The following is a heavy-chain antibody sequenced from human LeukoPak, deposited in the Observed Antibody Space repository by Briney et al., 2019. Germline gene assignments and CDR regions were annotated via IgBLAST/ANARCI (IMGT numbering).Heavy chain of an antibody. J-gene: IGHJ4*02. CDR2: ISGGGDIT. CDR1: GSNFANHA. CDR3: VREDTPATANY. D-gene: IGHD2-15*01. V-gene: IGHV3-23*01. Sequence: GGSLRLSCAASGSNFANHAMSWVRQTPGKGLEWVSAISGGGDITYYADSVTGRFTISRDNSKDTLFLQMHSLRPGDTAVYYCVREDTPATANYWGQGTLITISS.